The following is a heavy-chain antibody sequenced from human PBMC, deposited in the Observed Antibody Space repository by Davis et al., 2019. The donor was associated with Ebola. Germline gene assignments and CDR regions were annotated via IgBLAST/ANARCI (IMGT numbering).Heavy chain of an antibody. CDR2: INPHNGNT. J-gene: IGHJ4*02. CDR1: GYTFTSYD. D-gene: IGHD1-1*01. CDR3: ARAQFPTTSDH. V-gene: IGHV1-18*01. Sequence: ASVKVSCKASGYTFTSYDINWVRQATGQGLEWMGWINPHNGNTNYAQNVQGRVTMTTDTSTSTAYMEVGSLRSDDTAVYYCARAQFPTTSDHWGQGTLVAVSS.